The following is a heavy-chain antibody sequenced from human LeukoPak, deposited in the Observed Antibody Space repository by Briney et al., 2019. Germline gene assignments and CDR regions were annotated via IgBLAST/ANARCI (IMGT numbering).Heavy chain of an antibody. CDR1: GFTFSSYA. V-gene: IGHV3-30*01. D-gene: IGHD3-10*01. CDR3: ARDSTYYYASGSSGPHYFDY. J-gene: IGHJ4*02. Sequence: PGGSLRLSCAASGFTFSSYAMHWVRQAPGKGLEWVAVISYDGGITNYADSVKGRFTISRDNSKNTLYQQLNSLRAEDAAVYYCARDSTYYYASGSSGPHYFDYWGQGTLVTVSS. CDR2: ISYDGGIT.